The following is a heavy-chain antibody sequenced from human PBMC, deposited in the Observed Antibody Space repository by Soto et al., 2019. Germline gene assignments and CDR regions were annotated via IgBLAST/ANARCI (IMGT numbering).Heavy chain of an antibody. V-gene: IGHV3-21*01. CDR2: ISSSSSYI. CDR1: GFTFSSYS. D-gene: IGHD6-6*01. Sequence: ESGGGLVKPGGSLRLSCAASGFTFSSYSMNWVRQAPGKGLEWVSSISSSSSYIYYADSVKGRFTISRDNAKNSLYLQMNSLRAEDTAVYYCARDGSIAARPKDYWGQGTLVTVSS. CDR3: ARDGSIAARPKDY. J-gene: IGHJ4*02.